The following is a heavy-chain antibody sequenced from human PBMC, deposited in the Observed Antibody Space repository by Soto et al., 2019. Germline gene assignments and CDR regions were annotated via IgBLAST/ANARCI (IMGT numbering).Heavy chain of an antibody. D-gene: IGHD3-22*01. J-gene: IGHJ4*02. CDR1: GYTFTSYA. CDR3: TTLTMILVHLDY. V-gene: IGHV1-3*01. CDR2: INAGNGYT. Sequence: GASVKVSCKASGYTFTSYAMHWVRQAPGQRLEWMGWINAGNGYTIYSQKFQGRVTITRDPSASTAYMELNSLKTEDTAVYYCTTLTMILVHLDYWGPGTLVTVSS.